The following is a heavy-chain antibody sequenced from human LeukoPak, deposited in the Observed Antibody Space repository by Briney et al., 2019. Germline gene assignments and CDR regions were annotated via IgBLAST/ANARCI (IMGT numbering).Heavy chain of an antibody. CDR3: ARRAYGSGSFNRYYFDY. CDR1: GGSISSYY. D-gene: IGHD3-10*01. J-gene: IGHJ4*02. CDR2: IYYSGST. Sequence: SETLSLTCTVSGGSISSYYWSWIRQPQGKGLEWIGYIYYSGSTNYNPSLKSRVTISVDTSKNQFSLKLNSVTAADTAVYYCARRAYGSGSFNRYYFDYWGQGTLVAVSS. V-gene: IGHV4-59*08.